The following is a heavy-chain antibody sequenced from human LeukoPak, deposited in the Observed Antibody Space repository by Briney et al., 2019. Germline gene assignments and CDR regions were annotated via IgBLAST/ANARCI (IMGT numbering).Heavy chain of an antibody. J-gene: IGHJ5*02. D-gene: IGHD3-22*01. V-gene: IGHV4-4*07. CDR1: GGSFSGYY. Sequence: SETLSLTCAVYGGSFSGYYWSWIRQPAGEGLEWIGRIYTSGSTNYNPSLKSRVTMSVDTSKNQFSLKLSSVTAADTAVYYCARDQYYDSKGWFDPWGQGTLVTVSS. CDR2: IYTSGST. CDR3: ARDQYYDSKGWFDP.